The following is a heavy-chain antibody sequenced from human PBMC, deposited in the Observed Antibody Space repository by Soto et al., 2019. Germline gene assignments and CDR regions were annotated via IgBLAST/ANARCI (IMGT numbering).Heavy chain of an antibody. CDR3: AADSSLRFLEWTPAPAYYYGMDV. J-gene: IGHJ6*02. D-gene: IGHD3-3*01. V-gene: IGHV1-58*01. CDR1: GFTFTSSA. Sequence: SVKVSCKASGFTFTSSAVQWVRQARGQRLEWIGWIVVGSGNTNYAQKFQERVTITRDMSTSTAYMELSSLRSEDTAVYYCAADSSLRFLEWTPAPAYYYGMDVWGQGTMVTVSS. CDR2: IVVGSGNT.